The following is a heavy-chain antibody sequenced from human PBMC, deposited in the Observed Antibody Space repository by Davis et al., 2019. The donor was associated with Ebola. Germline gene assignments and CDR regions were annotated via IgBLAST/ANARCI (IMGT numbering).Heavy chain of an antibody. Sequence: GESLKISCAASGFTFRTYSMNWVRQAPGKGLEWVSYINGNMAEIYYADSVKGRFTISRSNAKNSLYLQMNNLRDEDTAVYYCARDYNYSFDYWGQGALVTVSS. CDR2: INGNMAEI. D-gene: IGHD5-24*01. CDR1: GFTFRTYS. J-gene: IGHJ4*02. CDR3: ARDYNYSFDY. V-gene: IGHV3-48*02.